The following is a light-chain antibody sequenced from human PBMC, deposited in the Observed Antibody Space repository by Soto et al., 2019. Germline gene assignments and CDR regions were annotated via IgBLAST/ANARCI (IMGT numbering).Light chain of an antibody. CDR2: AAS. V-gene: IGKV1-6*01. J-gene: IGKJ1*01. CDR1: QGIRND. Sequence: AIQMTQSPSSLSASVGDRVTITCRASQGIRNDLGWDQQKPGKAPKLLIYAASSLQSGVPSRFSGSGSGTDFTLNISSLQPEDFATYYCLQDYNYPSTFGQGTKVEIK. CDR3: LQDYNYPST.